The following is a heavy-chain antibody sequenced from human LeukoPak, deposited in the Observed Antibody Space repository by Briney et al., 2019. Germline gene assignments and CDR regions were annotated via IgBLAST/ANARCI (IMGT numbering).Heavy chain of an antibody. J-gene: IGHJ4*02. V-gene: IGHV1-69*06. CDR2: IIPIFGTA. D-gene: IGHD3-10*01. CDR1: GGTFSSYA. CDR3: ARVYYYGSGSFTGAY. Sequence: SVKVSCKASGGTFSSYAISWVRQAPGQGLEWMGGIIPIFGTANYAQKFQGRVTITADKSTSTAYMELSSLRSEDTAVYYCARVYYYGSGSFTGAYWGQGTLVTVSS.